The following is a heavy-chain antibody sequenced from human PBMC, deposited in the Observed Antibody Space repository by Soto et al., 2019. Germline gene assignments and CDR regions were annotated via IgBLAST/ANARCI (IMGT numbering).Heavy chain of an antibody. V-gene: IGHV1-2*04. Sequence: ASVKVSCXASGYTFTGYYMHWVRQAPGQGLEWMGWINPNSGGTNYAQKFQGWVTMTRDTSISTAYMELSRLRSGDTAVYYCARDGGYSGYDTAPHDAFDIWGQGTMVTVSS. J-gene: IGHJ3*02. CDR2: INPNSGGT. CDR1: GYTFTGYY. D-gene: IGHD5-12*01. CDR3: ARDGGYSGYDTAPHDAFDI.